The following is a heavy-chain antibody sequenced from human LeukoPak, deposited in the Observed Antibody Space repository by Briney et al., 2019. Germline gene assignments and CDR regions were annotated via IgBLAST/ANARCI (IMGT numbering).Heavy chain of an antibody. CDR3: ARDRGGRTGLDD. Sequence: GGSLRLSCTASGITFSRSWMSWVRQAPGKGLEWVAFIKEDGSEKYYVDSVKGRFTISRDNAENSLYLQMNSLRAEDTAVYYCARDRGGRTGLDDWGQGTLVTVSS. CDR1: GITFSRSW. CDR2: IKEDGSEK. V-gene: IGHV3-7*04. D-gene: IGHD2-15*01. J-gene: IGHJ4*02.